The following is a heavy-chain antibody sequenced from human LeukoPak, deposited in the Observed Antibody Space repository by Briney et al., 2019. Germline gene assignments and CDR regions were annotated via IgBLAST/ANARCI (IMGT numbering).Heavy chain of an antibody. CDR3: AKDAERDSSGYYYYYGMDV. V-gene: IGHV3-23*01. D-gene: IGHD3-22*01. CDR1: GSTFSSYA. Sequence: GGSLRLSCAASGSTFSSYAMSWVRQAPGKGLEWVSAISGSGGSTYYADSVKGRFTISRDNSKNTLYLQMNSLRAEDTAVYYCAKDAERDSSGYYYYYGMDVWGQGTTVTVSS. CDR2: ISGSGGST. J-gene: IGHJ6*02.